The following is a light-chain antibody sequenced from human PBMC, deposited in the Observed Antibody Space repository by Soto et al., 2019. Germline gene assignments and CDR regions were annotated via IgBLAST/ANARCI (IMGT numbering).Light chain of an antibody. CDR3: QQYNNWRT. CDR1: QSVSSN. CDR2: GAS. V-gene: IGKV3-15*01. J-gene: IGKJ1*01. Sequence: EIVMTQSRATLSVSPGERATLSCRASQSVSSNLAWYQQKPGQAPRLLIHGASTRATGIPSRFSGSGSGTEFTLTISSLQSEDFAVYYCQQYNNWRTFGQGTKVEIK.